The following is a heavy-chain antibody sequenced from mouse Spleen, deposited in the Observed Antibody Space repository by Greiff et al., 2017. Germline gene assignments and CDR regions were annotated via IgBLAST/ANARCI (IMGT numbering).Heavy chain of an antibody. CDR1: GYTFTDYE. CDR3: TRWERYAAWFAY. CDR2: IDPETGGT. Sequence: QVQLKESGAELVRPGASVTLSCKASGYTFTDYEMHWVKQTPVHGLEWIGAIDPETGGTAYNQKFKGKAILTADKSSSTAYMELRSLTSEDSAVYYCTRWERYAAWFAYWGQGTLVTVSA. V-gene: IGHV1-15*01. D-gene: IGHD2-14*01. J-gene: IGHJ3*01.